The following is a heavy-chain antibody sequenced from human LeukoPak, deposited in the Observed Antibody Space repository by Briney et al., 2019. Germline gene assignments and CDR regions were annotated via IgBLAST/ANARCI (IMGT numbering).Heavy chain of an antibody. J-gene: IGHJ6*02. CDR1: RYTFTSYD. Sequence: ASVKVSCKVSRYTFTSYDINWVRQATGQGLEWMGWMNPNSGNTGYAQKFQGRVTMTRNTSISTAYMELSSLRSEDTAVYYCASKCWDPTSCPNYYGMDVWGQGTTVTVSS. V-gene: IGHV1-8*01. CDR3: ASKCWDPTSCPNYYGMDV. CDR2: MNPNSGNT. D-gene: IGHD2-2*01.